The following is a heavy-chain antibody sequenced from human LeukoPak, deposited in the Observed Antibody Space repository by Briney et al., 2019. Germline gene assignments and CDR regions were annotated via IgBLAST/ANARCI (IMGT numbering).Heavy chain of an antibody. CDR2: IKQDGSEK. D-gene: IGHD6-19*01. Sequence: GGSLRLSCAASGFTFSSYWMSWVRQAPGKGLEWVANIKQDGSEKYYVDSVKGRFTISRDNAKNSLYLQMNSLRAEDTAVYYCALLAVAGKNYFDYWGQGALVTVSS. V-gene: IGHV3-7*01. J-gene: IGHJ4*02. CDR1: GFTFSSYW. CDR3: ALLAVAGKNYFDY.